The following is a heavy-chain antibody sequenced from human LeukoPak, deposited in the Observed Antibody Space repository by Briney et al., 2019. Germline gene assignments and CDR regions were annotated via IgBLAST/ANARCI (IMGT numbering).Heavy chain of an antibody. D-gene: IGHD6-13*01. V-gene: IGHV4-4*02. J-gene: IGHJ1*01. CDR3: ARSYSSSWYGEYFQH. CDR2: IYHSGST. CDR1: GGSISSSNW. Sequence: SETLSLTCAVSGGSISSSNWWSWVRQPPGKGLEWIGEIYHSGSTNYNPSLKSRVTISLDTSKNHFSLNLSSLTAADTAVYYCARSYSSSWYGEYFQHWGQGTLVTVSS.